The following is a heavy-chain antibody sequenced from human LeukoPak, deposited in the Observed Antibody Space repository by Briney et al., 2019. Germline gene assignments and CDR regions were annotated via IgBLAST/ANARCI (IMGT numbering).Heavy chain of an antibody. CDR3: ARTSSANDY. CDR2: IYTSGSY. Sequence: PSETLCLTCTVSGGSISSGSYYWIWIPQPAGMGLEWFVRIYTSGSYNSNPSLKSRVTISVDTSKNQFSLKLSAVTAADTAVYYCARTSSANDYWGQGTLVTVSS. CDR1: GGSISSGSYY. J-gene: IGHJ4*02. V-gene: IGHV4-61*02. D-gene: IGHD2-2*01.